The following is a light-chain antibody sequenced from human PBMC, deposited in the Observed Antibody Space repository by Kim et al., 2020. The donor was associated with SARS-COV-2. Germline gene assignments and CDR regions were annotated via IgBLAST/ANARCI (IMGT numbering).Light chain of an antibody. CDR1: QSVDSDY. J-gene: IGKJ1*01. CDR2: DVA. Sequence: IVLTQSPGTLSLSPGERATLSCRASQSVDSDYLAWYQQKPDQAPRLLFYDVAIRATGMPDRFSGSGSGTDFTLTISRLEREDFAVYYCHQYGSSPPRTFGQGSTVEIK. CDR3: HQYGSSPPRT. V-gene: IGKV3-20*01.